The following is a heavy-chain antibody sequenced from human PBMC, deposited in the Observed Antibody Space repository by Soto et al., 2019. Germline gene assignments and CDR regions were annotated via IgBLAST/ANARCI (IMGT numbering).Heavy chain of an antibody. J-gene: IGHJ4*02. V-gene: IGHV4-31*03. CDR3: ARVGRYYDSGVWGGYFEY. CDR1: GASISSGGYY. D-gene: IGHD3-22*01. CDR2: LYYSGVP. Sequence: QVQLQESGPGLVKPSQTLSLTCTVSGASISSGGYYWSWIRQDPGKGLEWLGSLYYSGVPYSNPSLKSRVTISVDTSKNQFSLKLNSGPAADTAVYYCARVGRYYDSGVWGGYFEYWGQGTLVTVTS.